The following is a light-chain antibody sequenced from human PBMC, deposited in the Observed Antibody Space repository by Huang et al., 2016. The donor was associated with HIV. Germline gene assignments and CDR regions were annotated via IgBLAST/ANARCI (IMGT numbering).Light chain of an antibody. CDR2: AAS. J-gene: IGKJ1*01. V-gene: IGKV1-9*01. CDR1: RDIKTY. Sequence: IQLTQSPSSLSASVGDRVTITCRASRDIKTYLAWFHQRPGRAPKFLIFAASFLERWVPSRFSGSGSGTEFTLTINGLQPEDFGTYYCQQVDSYPRTFGQGTNVDVK. CDR3: QQVDSYPRT.